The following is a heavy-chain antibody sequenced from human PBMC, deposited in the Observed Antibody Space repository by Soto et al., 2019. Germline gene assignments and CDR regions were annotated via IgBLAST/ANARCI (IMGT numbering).Heavy chain of an antibody. CDR1: GYTFTSYA. CDR3: ARVAMKDYYYGMDV. D-gene: IGHD2-15*01. Sequence: GASVKVSCKASGYTFTSYAMHWVRQAPGQRLEWMGWINAGNGNTKYSQKFQGRVTITRDTSASTAYMELSSLRSEDTAVYYCARVAMKDYYYGMDVWGQGTTVTVSS. CDR2: INAGNGNT. V-gene: IGHV1-3*01. J-gene: IGHJ6*02.